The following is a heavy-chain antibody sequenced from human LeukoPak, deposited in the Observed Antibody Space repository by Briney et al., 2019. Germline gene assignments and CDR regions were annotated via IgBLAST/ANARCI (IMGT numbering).Heavy chain of an antibody. CDR3: VGGDSRDY. J-gene: IGHJ4*02. V-gene: IGHV3-21*01. CDR1: GFTFSSNS. Sequence: GGSLRLSCVASGFTFSSNSMNWVRQAPGKGQEWVSSIGGSGAYTFQADSVKGRFTISRDNAKNSLFLQMDSLRAEDTAVYYCVGGDSRDYWGQGTLVTVSS. CDR2: IGGSGAYT. D-gene: IGHD3-22*01.